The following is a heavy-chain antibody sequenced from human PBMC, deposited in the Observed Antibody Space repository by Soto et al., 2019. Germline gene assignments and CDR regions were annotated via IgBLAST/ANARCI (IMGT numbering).Heavy chain of an antibody. V-gene: IGHV3-11*01. CDR2: ISSSGSTI. CDR3: ARRCGSCYPEAYYYYYMDV. CDR1: GFTFSDYY. D-gene: IGHD2-15*01. J-gene: IGHJ6*03. Sequence: GGSLRLSCAASGFTFSDYYMSWIRQAPGKGLEWVSYISSSGSTIYYADSVKGRFTISRDNAKNSLYLQMNSLRAEDTAVYYCARRCGSCYPEAYYYYYMDVWGKGTTVTVSS.